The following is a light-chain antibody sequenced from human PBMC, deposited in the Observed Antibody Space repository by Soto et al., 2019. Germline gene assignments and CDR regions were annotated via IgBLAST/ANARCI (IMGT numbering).Light chain of an antibody. Sequence: DIQMTQSPSSLSASVRDRVTITCQASQDIPNYLNWYQQKPGKAPKLLICDASHLEPGVPSRFSGSGSGTDFTFTISSLQPEDIATYYCQQYYNLPCTFGPGTKVDIK. J-gene: IGKJ3*01. V-gene: IGKV1-33*01. CDR3: QQYYNLPCT. CDR2: DAS. CDR1: QDIPNY.